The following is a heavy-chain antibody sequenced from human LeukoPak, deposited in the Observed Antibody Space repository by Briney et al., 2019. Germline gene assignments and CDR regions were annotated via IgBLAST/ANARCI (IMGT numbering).Heavy chain of an antibody. CDR1: GVTFSSHG. CDR2: ITDSGSGT. V-gene: IGHV3-23*01. J-gene: IGHJ4*02. Sequence: GGSLRLSCAASGVTFSSHGMSWVRQAPGKGLEWVSSITDSGSGTCYADSVKGRFTMSRDNSKNTLYLQMNSLRAEDTAVYYCAREEWDIALDYWGQGTLVTVSS. CDR3: AREEWDIALDY. D-gene: IGHD5-12*01.